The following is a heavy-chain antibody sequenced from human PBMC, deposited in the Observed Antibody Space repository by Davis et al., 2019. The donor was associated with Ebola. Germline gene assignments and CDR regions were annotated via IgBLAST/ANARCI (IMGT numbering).Heavy chain of an antibody. CDR2: IYYSGST. Sequence: PSETLSLTCAVYGGSFSGYYWSWIRQPPGKGLEWIGYIYYSGSTNYNPSLKSRVTISVDTSKNQFSLKLSSVTAADTAVYYCARDRYSNSETPRLAARWFDPWGQGTLVTVSS. CDR1: GGSFSGYY. CDR3: ARDRYSNSETPRLAARWFDP. V-gene: IGHV4-59*12. D-gene: IGHD4-11*01. J-gene: IGHJ5*02.